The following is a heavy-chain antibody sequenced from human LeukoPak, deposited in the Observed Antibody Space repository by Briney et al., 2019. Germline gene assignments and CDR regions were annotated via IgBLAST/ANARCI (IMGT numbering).Heavy chain of an antibody. D-gene: IGHD1-20*01. J-gene: IGHJ6*03. V-gene: IGHV4-59*01. Sequence: SETLSLTCSVSGASISTDYWTWMRQPPGKGLEWIGYIYNIGSTKYTPSLKSRVTISRDTSKNQLSLELRSVTAADTAVYYCVKVTGINYYYYMDVWGKGTTVTVSS. CDR3: VKVTGINYYYYMDV. CDR1: GASISTDY. CDR2: IYNIGST.